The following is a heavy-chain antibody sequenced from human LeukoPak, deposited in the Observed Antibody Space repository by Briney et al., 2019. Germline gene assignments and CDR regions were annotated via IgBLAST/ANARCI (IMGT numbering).Heavy chain of an antibody. D-gene: IGHD3-10*01. J-gene: IGHJ5*02. CDR3: ARGPRGWFDP. CDR1: GGSFSGYY. V-gene: IGHV4-34*01. CDR2: INHSGGT. Sequence: SETLSLTCAVYGGSFSGYYWSWIRQPPGKGLEWIGEINHSGGTNYNPSLKSRVTISVDTSKNQFSLKLSSVTAADTAVYYCARGPRGWFDPWGQGTLVTVSS.